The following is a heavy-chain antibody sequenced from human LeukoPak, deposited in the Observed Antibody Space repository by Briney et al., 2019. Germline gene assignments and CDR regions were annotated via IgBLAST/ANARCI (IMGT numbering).Heavy chain of an antibody. CDR1: GFTFSNYW. CDR2: IKSDGNIT. D-gene: IGHD4-17*01. CDR3: ARALTVTSIFDS. V-gene: IGHV3-74*01. Sequence: GGSLRLSCAASGFTFSNYWMYWVRQAPGKGLVWVSQIKSDGNITNYADSVKGRFTISRDNSRNTLYLQMNSLRAADTAVYYCARALTVTSIFDSWGQGTLVTVSS. J-gene: IGHJ4*02.